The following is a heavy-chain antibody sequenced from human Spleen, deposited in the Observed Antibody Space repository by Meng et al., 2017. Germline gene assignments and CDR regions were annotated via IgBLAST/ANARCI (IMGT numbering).Heavy chain of an antibody. CDR1: GDFISSSNW. CDR3: ARKGWLQPHFNS. Sequence: QGQREESGPGLVKPSGTLSLTCAVSGDFISSSNWWSWVRQPPGKGLEWIGEIYHSGSTNYNPSLKSRVTISVDKSKNQFSLKLTSVTAADTAVYYCARKGWLQPHFNSWGQGALVTVSS. CDR2: IYHSGST. V-gene: IGHV4-4*02. J-gene: IGHJ4*02. D-gene: IGHD5-24*01.